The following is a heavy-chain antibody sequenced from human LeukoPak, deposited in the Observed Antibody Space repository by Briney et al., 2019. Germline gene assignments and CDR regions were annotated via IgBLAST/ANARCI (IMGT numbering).Heavy chain of an antibody. CDR2: IYYSGST. CDR3: ARVDNTGWFDP. CDR1: GGSISSYY. J-gene: IGHJ5*02. V-gene: IGHV4-59*01. D-gene: IGHD1-14*01. Sequence: SETLSLTCTVSGGSISSYYWSWIRQPPGKGLEWIGYIYYSGSTNYNPSLKSRVTISVDTSKNQFSLKLSSVTAADTAVYYCARVDNTGWFDPWGQGTLVTVSS.